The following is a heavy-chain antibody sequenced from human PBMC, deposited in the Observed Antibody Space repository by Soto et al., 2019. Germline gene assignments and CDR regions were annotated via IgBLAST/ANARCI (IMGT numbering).Heavy chain of an antibody. V-gene: IGHV4-4*02. CDR2: VHHTGST. CDR3: VRHNYYSNHYYYGMDV. Sequence: SETLSLTCAVSGGSVTISNWWGWVRQPPGKGLEWIGEVHHTGSTYHNPSLRSRVTFSVDIANNQFTLKLSSLTAADTAVYYCVRHNYYSNHYYYGMDVWGHGTAVTVSS. D-gene: IGHD4-4*01. CDR1: GGSVTISNW. J-gene: IGHJ6*02.